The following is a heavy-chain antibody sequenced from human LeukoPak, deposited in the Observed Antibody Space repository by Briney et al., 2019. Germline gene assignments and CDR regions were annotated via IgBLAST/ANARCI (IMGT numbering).Heavy chain of an antibody. Sequence: GGSLRLSCAASGFTFSDYYMSWIRQAPGKGLEWVSYISSSGSTIYYADSVKGRFTISRDNAKNSLYLQMNSLRAEDTAVYYCARGSEWGYYYYYGMDVWGQGTTVTVSS. D-gene: IGHD2-8*01. CDR3: ARGSEWGYYYYYGMDV. CDR1: GFTFSDYY. J-gene: IGHJ6*02. CDR2: ISSSGSTI. V-gene: IGHV3-11*01.